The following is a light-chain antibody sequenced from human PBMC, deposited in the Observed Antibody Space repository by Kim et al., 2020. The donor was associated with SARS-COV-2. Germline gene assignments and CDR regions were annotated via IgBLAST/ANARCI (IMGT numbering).Light chain of an antibody. Sequence: ASVGDRVTNTCRASQTVSTFFNWYQQKPGKAPNLLIYGASNLQTGVPSRFSGSGSGTDFTLTISSLQPEDFATYYCQQSYSIPYTFGQGTKVDIK. CDR2: GAS. CDR1: QTVSTF. CDR3: QQSYSIPYT. V-gene: IGKV1-39*01. J-gene: IGKJ2*01.